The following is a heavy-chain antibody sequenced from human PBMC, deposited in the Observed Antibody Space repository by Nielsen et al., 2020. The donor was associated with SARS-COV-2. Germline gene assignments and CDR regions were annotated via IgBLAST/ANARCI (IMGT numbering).Heavy chain of an antibody. CDR2: IYTSGST. D-gene: IGHD3-3*01. Sequence: SETLSLTCTVSGGSISSYYWSWIRQPAGKGLEGIGRIYTSGSTNYNPSLKSRVTMSVDTSKNQFSLKLSSVTAADTAVYYCARHLRITIFGVVITGPFDYWGQGTLVTVSS. CDR1: GGSISSYY. CDR3: ARHLRITIFGVVITGPFDY. V-gene: IGHV4-4*07. J-gene: IGHJ4*02.